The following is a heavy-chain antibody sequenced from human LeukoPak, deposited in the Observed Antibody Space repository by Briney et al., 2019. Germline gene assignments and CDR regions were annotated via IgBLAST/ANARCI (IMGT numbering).Heavy chain of an antibody. V-gene: IGHV4-34*01. Sequence: PSETLSLTCAVYGGSFSDYFWSWIRQPPGKGLEWIGEISHSGSTTYNPSLRSRVTISGDTSKKQFSLKLSSVTAANTAVYYCVTYYYGSSAPKRNYWGQGILVTVSS. CDR2: ISHSGST. CDR1: GGSFSDYF. J-gene: IGHJ4*02. CDR3: VTYYYGSSAPKRNY. D-gene: IGHD3-22*01.